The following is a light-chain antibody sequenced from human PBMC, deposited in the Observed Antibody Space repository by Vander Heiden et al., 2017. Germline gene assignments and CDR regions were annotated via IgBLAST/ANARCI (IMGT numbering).Light chain of an antibody. CDR3: QQYGNEPPAYT. CDR1: QSIASGD. V-gene: IGKV3-20*01. CDR2: GAS. J-gene: IGKJ2*01. Sequence: EVVLTQSPRTLSLPPGDRATLSCRASQSIASGDLAWYKTKPGQAPRLLIYGASSRATGINHRFSGSEYGTDFTLTIIRREPEDFALYYCQQYGNEPPAYTFGQGTKLEIK.